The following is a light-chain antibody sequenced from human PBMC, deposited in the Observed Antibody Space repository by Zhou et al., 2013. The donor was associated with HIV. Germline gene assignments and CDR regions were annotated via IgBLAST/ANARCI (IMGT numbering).Light chain of an antibody. V-gene: IGKV1-39*01. CDR2: GAA. Sequence: DIQMTQSPSSLSASVGDRVTITCRASQNIVTYLNWYQQKPGKAPKLLIYGAASLQSGVPSRFSGSRSGAVFTLTISCLQAEDFATYFCQHYYNSPLSFGGGRRWRS. CDR1: QNIVTY. CDR3: QHYYNSPLS. J-gene: IGKJ4*01.